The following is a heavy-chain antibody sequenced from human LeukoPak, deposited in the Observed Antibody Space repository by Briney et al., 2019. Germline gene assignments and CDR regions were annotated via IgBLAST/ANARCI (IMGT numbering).Heavy chain of an antibody. V-gene: IGHV3-7*03. CDR2: IKQDGSEK. CDR3: ANPSGGAYSSGWYGFDY. J-gene: IGHJ4*02. D-gene: IGHD6-19*01. CDR1: GFTFSSYW. Sequence: PGGSLRLSCAASGFTFSSYWMSWVRQAPGKGLEWVANIKQDGSEKYYVDSVKGRFTISRDNAKNSLYLQMNSLRAEDTAVYYCANPSGGAYSSGWYGFDYWGQGTLVTVSS.